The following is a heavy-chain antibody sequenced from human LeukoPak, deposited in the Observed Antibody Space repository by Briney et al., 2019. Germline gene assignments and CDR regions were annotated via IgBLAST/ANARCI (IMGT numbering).Heavy chain of an antibody. D-gene: IGHD5-18*01. Sequence: SETLSHTCTVSGGSISSYYWSWIRQPPGKGLEWIGEINHSGSTNYNPSLKSRVTISVDTSKNQFSLKLSSVTAADTAVYYCARGREYSYGFDYWGQGTLVTVSS. V-gene: IGHV4-34*01. CDR1: GGSISSYY. CDR2: INHSGST. J-gene: IGHJ4*02. CDR3: ARGREYSYGFDY.